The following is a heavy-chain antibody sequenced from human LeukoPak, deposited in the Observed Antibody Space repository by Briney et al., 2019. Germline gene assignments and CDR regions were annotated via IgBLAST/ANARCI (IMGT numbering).Heavy chain of an antibody. J-gene: IGHJ6*02. CDR3: ARSVVVPAAMNGMDV. Sequence: PGGSLRLSCAASGFTFSSYWMSWVRQAPGKGLEWVANIKQDGSEKYYVDSVKGRFTISRDNAKNSLYLQMNSLRAEDTAVYHCARSVVVPAAMNGMDVWGQGTTVTVSS. CDR1: GFTFSSYW. D-gene: IGHD2-2*01. CDR2: IKQDGSEK. V-gene: IGHV3-7*01.